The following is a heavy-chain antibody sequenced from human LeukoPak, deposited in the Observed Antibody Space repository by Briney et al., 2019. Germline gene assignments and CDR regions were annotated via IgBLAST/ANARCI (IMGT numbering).Heavy chain of an antibody. V-gene: IGHV1-2*02. J-gene: IGHJ5*02. CDR1: GYSFTDYY. Sequence: ASVRFSSKTSGYSFTDYYIHWVRPAPGQGLEWMGWINTKTGRTSSARKFQGRVTMTRDPSITTVYMDMAWLTPDDTAIYFCARADFIDAGPYLIGPWGQGTLVTVSS. CDR2: INTKTGRT. CDR3: ARADFIDAGPYLIGP. D-gene: IGHD3-3*01.